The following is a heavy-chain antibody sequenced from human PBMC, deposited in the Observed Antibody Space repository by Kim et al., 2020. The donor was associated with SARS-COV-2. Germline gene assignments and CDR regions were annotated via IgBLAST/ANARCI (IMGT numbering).Heavy chain of an antibody. D-gene: IGHD6-19*01. J-gene: IGHJ4*02. V-gene: IGHV3-30*02. Sequence: VKGRFTISRDNSKNTLYLQMNSLRAEDTAVYYCAKEKGSSGWYAPGSFDYWGQGTLVTVSS. CDR3: AKEKGSSGWYAPGSFDY.